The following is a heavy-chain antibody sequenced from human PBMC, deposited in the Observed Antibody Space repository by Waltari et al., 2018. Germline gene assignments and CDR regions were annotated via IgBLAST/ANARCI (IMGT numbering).Heavy chain of an antibody. CDR2: IKPGGNEK. CDR3: ARGRFLDT. D-gene: IGHD3-16*01. J-gene: IGHJ3*02. V-gene: IGHV3-7*03. Sequence: EVQLVESGGDLVQPGGSLRLSCAASDFTFNTYWMNWGRQAPGKELEWVATIKPGGNEKKYVDSVKGRFTISRDNAKNLLYLHMNSLRVEDTAVYYCARGRFLDTWGQGTMVTVSS. CDR1: DFTFNTYW.